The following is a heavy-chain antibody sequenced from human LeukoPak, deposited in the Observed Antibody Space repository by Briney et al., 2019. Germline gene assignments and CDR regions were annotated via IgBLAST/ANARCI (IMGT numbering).Heavy chain of an antibody. V-gene: IGHV1-46*01. CDR1: GYTFTSYY. CDR3: ARGASTLLWFGESYDAFDI. CDR2: INPSGGST. D-gene: IGHD3-10*01. Sequence: ASVKVSCKASGYTFTSYYMHWVRQAPGQGLEWMGIINPSGGSTSYAQKFQGRVTMTRDTSTSTVYMELSSLRSEDTAVYYCARGASTLLWFGESYDAFDIWGQGTMVTVSS. J-gene: IGHJ3*02.